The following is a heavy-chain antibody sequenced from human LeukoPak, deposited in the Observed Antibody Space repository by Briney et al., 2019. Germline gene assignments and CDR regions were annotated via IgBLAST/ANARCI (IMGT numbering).Heavy chain of an antibody. CDR2: IRSKANNYAT. V-gene: IGHV3-73*01. D-gene: IGHD4-17*01. J-gene: IGHJ4*02. Sequence: PGGSLRLSCAASGFTFSGSAVHWVRQASGKGLEWVGRIRSKANNYATAYAASVKGRFTISRDDSKNTAYLQMNSLKTEDTAVYYCTSTPLTPSQGGWGQGTLVTVSS. CDR1: GFTFSGSA. CDR3: TSTPLTPSQGG.